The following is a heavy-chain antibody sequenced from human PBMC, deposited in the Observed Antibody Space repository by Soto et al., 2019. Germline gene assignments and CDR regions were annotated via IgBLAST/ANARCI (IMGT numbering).Heavy chain of an antibody. Sequence: SETLSLTCAVYGGSFSGYYWSWIRQPPGKGLEWIGEINHSGSTNYNPSLKSRVTISVDTSKNQFSLKLSSVTAADTAVYYCARGNRWFYGDMKYFDYWGQGTLVTVSS. J-gene: IGHJ4*02. CDR3: ARGNRWFYGDMKYFDY. CDR1: GGSFSGYY. CDR2: INHSGST. D-gene: IGHD4-17*01. V-gene: IGHV4-34*01.